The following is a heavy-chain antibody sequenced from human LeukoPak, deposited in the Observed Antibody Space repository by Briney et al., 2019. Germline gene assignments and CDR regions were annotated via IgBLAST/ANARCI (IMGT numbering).Heavy chain of an antibody. CDR3: ARARSCTSCYPLPKFAYFDI. J-gene: IGHJ3*02. D-gene: IGHD2-2*01. Sequence: SETLSLTCAVYGGSFSGYYWSWIRQPPGKGPEWIGEINHSGSTNYNPSLKSRVTISVDTSKNQFSLKLSSVTAADTAVYYCARARSCTSCYPLPKFAYFDIWGQGTMVTVSS. CDR1: GGSFSGYY. V-gene: IGHV4-34*01. CDR2: INHSGST.